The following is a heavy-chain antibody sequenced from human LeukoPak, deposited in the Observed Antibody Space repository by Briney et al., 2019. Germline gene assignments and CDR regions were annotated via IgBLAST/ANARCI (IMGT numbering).Heavy chain of an antibody. Sequence: SETLSLTCAVYGRSLSGYYSSWIRQPPGKGLEWIGEINHSGSTNYNPSLKGRVTISVSTSKNQFSLKQSYVTAADTAVNYCARGGLLVWGSYPSQFFDLWARGHLVTVSS. D-gene: IGHD3-16*01. CDR2: INHSGST. V-gene: IGHV4-34*01. J-gene: IGHJ4*02. CDR3: ARGGLLVWGSYPSQFFDL. CDR1: GRSLSGYY.